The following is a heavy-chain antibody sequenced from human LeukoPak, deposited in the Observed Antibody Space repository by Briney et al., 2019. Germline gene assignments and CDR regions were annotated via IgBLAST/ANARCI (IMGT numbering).Heavy chain of an antibody. CDR1: GFTFDDYA. Sequence: GGSLRLSCAASGFTFDDYAMHWVRQAPGKGLEWVSGISWNSGSIGYADSVKGRFTISRDNAKNSLCLQMNSLRAEDTALYYCAKDITMVRGVRNAFDIWGLGTMVTVSS. CDR2: ISWNSGSI. CDR3: AKDITMVRGVRNAFDI. J-gene: IGHJ3*02. V-gene: IGHV3-9*01. D-gene: IGHD3-10*01.